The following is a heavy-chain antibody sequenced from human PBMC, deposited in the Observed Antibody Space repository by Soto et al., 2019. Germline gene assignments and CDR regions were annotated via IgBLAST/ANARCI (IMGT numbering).Heavy chain of an antibody. Sequence: EVQLVESGGGLVQPGGSLRLSCAASGFTFSSYWMSWVRLAPGKGLEWVANIKQDGSEKYYVDSVKGRFTISRDNAKNSLYLQMNSLRAEDTAVYYCARGDYVYYYYYGMDFWGQGTTVTVSS. CDR3: ARGDYVYYYYYGMDF. D-gene: IGHD4-17*01. V-gene: IGHV3-7*04. CDR1: GFTFSSYW. CDR2: IKQDGSEK. J-gene: IGHJ6*02.